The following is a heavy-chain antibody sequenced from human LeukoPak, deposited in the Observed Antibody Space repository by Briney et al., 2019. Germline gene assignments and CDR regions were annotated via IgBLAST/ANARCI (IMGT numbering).Heavy chain of an antibody. CDR3: ARGLSSGWPFEY. CDR1: GFTFSSYW. J-gene: IGHJ4*02. CDR2: INTDGSST. D-gene: IGHD6-19*01. Sequence: GGSLRLSCAASGFTFSSYWMHWVRQAPGKGLVWVSRINTDGSSTSYADSVKGRFTISRDDAKNSLYLQMNSLRAEDTAVYYCARGLSSGWPFEYWGQGTLVTVSS. V-gene: IGHV3-74*01.